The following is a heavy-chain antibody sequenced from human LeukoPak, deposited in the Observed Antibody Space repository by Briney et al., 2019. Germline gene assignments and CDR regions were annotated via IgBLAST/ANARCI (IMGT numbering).Heavy chain of an antibody. CDR2: ISSSSSYI. Sequence: GGSLRLSCAASGFTFSSYSMNWVRQAPGKGLEWVSSISSSSSYIYYADSVKGQFTISRDNAKNSLYLQMNSLRAEDTAVYYCARDVSGYCSGGSCYWTGFDYWGQGTLVTVSS. D-gene: IGHD2-15*01. V-gene: IGHV3-21*01. J-gene: IGHJ4*02. CDR1: GFTFSSYS. CDR3: ARDVSGYCSGGSCYWTGFDY.